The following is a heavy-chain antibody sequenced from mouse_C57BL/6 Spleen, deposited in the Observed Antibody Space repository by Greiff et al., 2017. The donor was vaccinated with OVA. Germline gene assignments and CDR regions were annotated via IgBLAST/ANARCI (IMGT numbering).Heavy chain of an antibody. CDR1: GFSLTSYG. CDR3: ARKGESTMVEGFAY. Sequence: QVQLQQSGPGLVQPSQSLSITCTVSGFSLTSYGVHWVRQSPGKGLEWLGVIWSGGSTDCNAAFISRLSISKDNSKSQVFFKMNSLQADDTAIYYCARKGESTMVEGFAYWGQGTLVTVSA. D-gene: IGHD2-13*01. J-gene: IGHJ3*01. V-gene: IGHV2-2*01. CDR2: IWSGGST.